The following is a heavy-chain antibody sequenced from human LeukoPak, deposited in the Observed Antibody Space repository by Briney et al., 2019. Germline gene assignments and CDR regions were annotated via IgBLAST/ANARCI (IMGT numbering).Heavy chain of an antibody. V-gene: IGHV4-34*01. J-gene: IGHJ6*01. Sequence: SETLSLTCAVYGGSFSDCYWNWIRRPPGKGLEWIGEINHSGDTNYNPSLKSRVTISVDTSRNQFSLNLTSVTAADTAVYYCATMSSTTRYYYYYYGTDVWGHGTTVTVSS. CDR1: GGSFSDCY. CDR3: ATMSSTTRYYYYYYGTDV. D-gene: IGHD1-1*01. CDR2: INHSGDT.